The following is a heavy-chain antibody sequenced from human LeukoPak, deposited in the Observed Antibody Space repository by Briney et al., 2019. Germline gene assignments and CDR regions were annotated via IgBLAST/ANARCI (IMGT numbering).Heavy chain of an antibody. D-gene: IGHD6-13*01. J-gene: IGHJ4*02. Sequence: ASVKVSCKTSGFTFTSYGISWMRQAPGQGLEWVGWISGYNGSTNYAQKFQDRVTMTTDTSTSTAYMELRNLRSDDTAFYYCARDRSSSARENWGQGTLVTVSS. V-gene: IGHV1-18*01. CDR1: GFTFTSYG. CDR3: ARDRSSSAREN. CDR2: ISGYNGST.